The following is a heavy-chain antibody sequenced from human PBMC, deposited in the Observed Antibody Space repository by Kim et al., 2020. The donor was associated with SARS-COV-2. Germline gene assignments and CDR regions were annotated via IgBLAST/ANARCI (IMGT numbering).Heavy chain of an antibody. V-gene: IGHV3-48*03. CDR2: ISSSGSTI. CDR3: ARYFDWLLAIDY. Sequence: GGSLRLSCAASGFTFSSYEMNWVRQAPGKGLEWVSYISSSGSTIYYADPVKGRFTISRDNAKNSLYLQMNSLRAEDTAVYYCARYFDWLLAIDYWGQGTLVTVSS. CDR1: GFTFSSYE. J-gene: IGHJ4*02. D-gene: IGHD3-9*01.